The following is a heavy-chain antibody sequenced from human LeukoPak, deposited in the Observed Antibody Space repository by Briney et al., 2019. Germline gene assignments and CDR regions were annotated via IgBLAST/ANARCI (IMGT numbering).Heavy chain of an antibody. Sequence: QTGGSLRLSYAASGFTFSSYWMHWVRQAPGKGPVWVSRINNDGSGTTYADSVKGRFTISRDDAKNTLYLQMNSLRAEDTAVYYCVRGGESTWSWGQGTLVTVSS. CDR1: GFTFSSYW. D-gene: IGHD2-15*01. V-gene: IGHV3-74*01. J-gene: IGHJ5*02. CDR3: VRGGESTWS. CDR2: INNDGSGT.